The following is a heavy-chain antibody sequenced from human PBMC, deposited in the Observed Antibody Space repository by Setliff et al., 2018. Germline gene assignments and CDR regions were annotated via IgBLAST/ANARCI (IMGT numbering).Heavy chain of an antibody. CDR3: ASWYYDFWSGYYIPGYFDY. V-gene: IGHV4-31*11. CDR2: IYYSGSA. D-gene: IGHD3-3*01. Sequence: SETLSLTCAVYGGSFSGYYWTWIRQHPGKGLEWIGYIYYSGSAYYNPSLKSRVSISVDTSKNQFSLNLSSVTAADTAVYYCASWYYDFWSGYYIPGYFDYWGQGTLVTVSS. CDR1: GGSFSGYY. J-gene: IGHJ4*02.